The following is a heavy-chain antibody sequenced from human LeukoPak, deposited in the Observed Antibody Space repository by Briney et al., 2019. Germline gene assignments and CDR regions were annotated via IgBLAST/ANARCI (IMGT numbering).Heavy chain of an antibody. CDR3: ARGGDIYYYDSSGYPPDY. D-gene: IGHD3-22*01. CDR1: GFTFSSYW. J-gene: IGHJ4*02. Sequence: GGSLRLSCAASGFTFSSYWMHWVRQAPGKGLVWVSRINSDGSSTSYADSVKGRFTISRDNAKNTLYLQMNSLRAEDTAVYYCARGGDIYYYDSSGYPPDYWGQGTLVTVSS. CDR2: INSDGSST. V-gene: IGHV3-74*01.